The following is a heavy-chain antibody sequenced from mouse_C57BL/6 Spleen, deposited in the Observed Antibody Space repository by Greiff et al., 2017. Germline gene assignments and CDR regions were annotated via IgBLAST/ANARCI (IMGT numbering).Heavy chain of an antibody. J-gene: IGHJ3*01. Sequence: QVQLQQPGAELVKPGASVKLSCKASGYTFTSYWMHWVKQTPGQGLEWIGMIHPNSGSTNYNEKFKSKATLTVDKSSSTAYMQHSRLTSEDSAVYYCAGDYSYYGFAYWGQGTLVTVSA. D-gene: IGHD2-12*01. CDR1: GYTFTSYW. V-gene: IGHV1-64*01. CDR3: AGDYSYYGFAY. CDR2: IHPNSGST.